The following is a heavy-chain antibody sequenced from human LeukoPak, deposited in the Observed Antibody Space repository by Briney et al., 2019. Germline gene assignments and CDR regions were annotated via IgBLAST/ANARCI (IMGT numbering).Heavy chain of an antibody. D-gene: IGHD3-10*01. CDR1: GFTFDDYA. CDR3: AKDRGENYYGSGSYFIEDDDAFDI. J-gene: IGHJ3*02. V-gene: IGHV3-9*01. Sequence: GGSLRLSCAASGFTFDDYAMHWVRQAPGKGLEWVSGISWNSGSIGYADSVKGRFTISRDNAKNSLYLQMNSLRAEDTALYYCAKDRGENYYGSGSYFIEDDDAFDIWGQGTMVTVSS. CDR2: ISWNSGSI.